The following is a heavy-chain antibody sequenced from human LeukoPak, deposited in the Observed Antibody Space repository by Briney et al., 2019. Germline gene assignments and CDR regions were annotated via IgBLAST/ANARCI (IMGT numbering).Heavy chain of an antibody. J-gene: IGHJ4*02. CDR3: AREWAQGSWSHTDY. CDR1: GGSISSSSYY. V-gene: IGHV4-39*02. Sequence: SETLSLTCTVSGGSISSSSYYWGWIRQPPGKGLEWIGSIYYSGSTYYNPSLKSRVTISVDTSKNQFSLKLSSVTAADTAVYYCAREWAQGSWSHTDYWGQGTLVTVSS. D-gene: IGHD6-13*01. CDR2: IYYSGST.